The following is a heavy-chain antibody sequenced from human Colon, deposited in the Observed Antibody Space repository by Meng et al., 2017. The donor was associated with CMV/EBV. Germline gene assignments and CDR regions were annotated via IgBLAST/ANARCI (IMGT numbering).Heavy chain of an antibody. CDR3: ARASTTGRVFGVVSPDKSYFDY. Sequence: ASAKVSCKASGYSFTTYGITWVRQAPGHGLEWMGWIDPYNGDASYSQKFQGRLALTTDTSTLTAYMELRSLRSDYSALYYCARASTTGRVFGVVSPDKSYFDYWGQGALVTVSS. V-gene: IGHV1-18*01. J-gene: IGHJ4*02. CDR2: IDPYNGDA. CDR1: GYSFTTYG. D-gene: IGHD3-3*01.